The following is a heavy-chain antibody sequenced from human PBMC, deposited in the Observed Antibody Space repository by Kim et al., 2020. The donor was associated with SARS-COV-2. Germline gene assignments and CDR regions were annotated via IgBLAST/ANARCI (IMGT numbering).Heavy chain of an antibody. V-gene: IGHV4-4*02. J-gene: IGHJ3*02. CDR2: IYHSGST. D-gene: IGHD6-19*01. Sequence: SETLSLTCAVSGGSISSSDGVSWVGQPPGKGLEWIGEIYHSGSTNYNPSLKSRVTISVDKAKNHFSLKLSSVTAADTAVYYCVRDPGSGWYRGAAFDIWGLVATITGSS. CDR3: VRDPGSGWYRGAAFDI. CDR1: GGSISSSDG.